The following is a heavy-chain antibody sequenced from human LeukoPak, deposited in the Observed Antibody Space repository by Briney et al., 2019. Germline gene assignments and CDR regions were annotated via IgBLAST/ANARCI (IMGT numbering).Heavy chain of an antibody. V-gene: IGHV5-51*01. Sequence: GESLKISCKGSGYSFTPYWIGWVRQMPGKGLEWMGITYSGGSDTKYSPSLQGQVTISVDKSISTAYLQWRSLKASDTAMYYCARNPTGDDSSGYLRDYYFDYWGQGTLVTVSS. J-gene: IGHJ4*02. CDR2: TYSGGSDT. CDR1: GYSFTPYW. D-gene: IGHD3-22*01. CDR3: ARNPTGDDSSGYLRDYYFDY.